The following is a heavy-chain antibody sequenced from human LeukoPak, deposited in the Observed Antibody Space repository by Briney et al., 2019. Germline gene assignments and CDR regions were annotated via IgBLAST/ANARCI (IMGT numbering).Heavy chain of an antibody. CDR1: GGSIGSYY. J-gene: IGHJ5*02. CDR2: IYTSGST. Sequence: PSETLSLTCTVSGGSIGSYYWSWIRQPAGKGLEWIGRIYTSGSTNYNPSLKSRVTMSVDTSKNQFSLKLSSVTAADTAVYYCARDIVVVPAENWFDPWGQGTLVTVSS. D-gene: IGHD2-2*01. V-gene: IGHV4-4*07. CDR3: ARDIVVVPAENWFDP.